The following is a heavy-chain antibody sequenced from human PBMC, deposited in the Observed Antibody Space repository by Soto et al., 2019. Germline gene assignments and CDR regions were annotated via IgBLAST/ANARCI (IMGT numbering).Heavy chain of an antibody. J-gene: IGHJ6*02. CDR3: ARVMHTLGGYYGMDV. Sequence: EVQLVESGGGLVKPGGSLRLSCAASGFTFSSYSMNWVRQAPGKGLEWVSSISSSSSYIYYADSVKGRFTISRDNAKNSLYLQMNSLRAEDTAVYYCARVMHTLGGYYGMDVWGQGTTVTVSS. CDR2: ISSSSSYI. V-gene: IGHV3-21*01. D-gene: IGHD3-16*01. CDR1: GFTFSSYS.